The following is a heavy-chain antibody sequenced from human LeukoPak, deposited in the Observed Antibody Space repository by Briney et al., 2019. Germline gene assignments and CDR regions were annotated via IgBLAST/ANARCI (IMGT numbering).Heavy chain of an antibody. V-gene: IGHV3-7*01. CDR3: AREVPSGVLDY. J-gene: IGHJ4*02. D-gene: IGHD2-2*01. Sequence: GGSLRLSCAASGFTFSNYWMSWVRQAPGKGLEWVANIKEGGSDKYYVDSMKGRFTISRDNAKNSLYLQVNSLRAEDTAVYYCAREVPSGVLDYWGQGTLVTVSS. CDR2: IKEGGSDK. CDR1: GFTFSNYW.